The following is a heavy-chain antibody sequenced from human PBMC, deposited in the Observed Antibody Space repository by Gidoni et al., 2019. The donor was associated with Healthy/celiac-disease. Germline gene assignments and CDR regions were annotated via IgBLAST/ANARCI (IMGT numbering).Heavy chain of an antibody. CDR1: GCTCSCRCSS. CDR2: LYCSGST. D-gene: IGHD3-3*01. Sequence: QQHLLGPGPCVVDPTAGLSPPCTLPGCTCSCRCSSWCWIRQPPGTGQEWIGGLYCSGSTYYNPSLKSRVTISINTSKNQNSLKLSSVTAANTAVYYCASSHYDFWSGYSVDYCCMDVWGQGTTVTVSS. V-gene: IGHV4-39*01. J-gene: IGHJ6*02. CDR3: ASSHYDFWSGYSVDYCCMDV.